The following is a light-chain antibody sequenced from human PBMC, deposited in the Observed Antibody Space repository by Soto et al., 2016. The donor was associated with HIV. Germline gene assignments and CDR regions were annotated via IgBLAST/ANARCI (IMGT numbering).Light chain of an antibody. CDR1: NIGIKS. Sequence: SYELTQPPSVSVAPGKTATITCGGDNIGIKSVHWYQQKPGQAPVLVVYDDNDRPSGIPERFSGSNFGNTATLTISRVEAGDEADYHCQVWDSRNDHRVFGGGTKLTVL. CDR3: QVWDSRNDHRV. J-gene: IGLJ3*02. V-gene: IGLV3-21*03. CDR2: DDN.